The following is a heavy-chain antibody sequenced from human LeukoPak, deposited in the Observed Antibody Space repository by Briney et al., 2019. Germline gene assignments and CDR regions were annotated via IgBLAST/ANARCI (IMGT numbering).Heavy chain of an antibody. CDR1: GFTFNTYW. V-gene: IGHV3-74*01. Sequence: GGSLRLSCAASGFTFNTYWMHWVRQAPGKGLVWVSRIKSDGSNIKYADSVKGRLTISRDNAKNTLYLQMDSLRDEDTAVYYCVRDGGYSFDYWGQGTLVTASS. J-gene: IGHJ4*02. CDR2: IKSDGSNI. CDR3: VRDGGYSFDY. D-gene: IGHD5-18*01.